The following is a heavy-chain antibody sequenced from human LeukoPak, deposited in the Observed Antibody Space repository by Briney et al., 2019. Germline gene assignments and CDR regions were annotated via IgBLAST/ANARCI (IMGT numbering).Heavy chain of an antibody. CDR2: ISYDGSNK. D-gene: IGHD3-22*01. V-gene: IGHV3-30*18. Sequence: PGGSLRLSCAASGFTFSSYGMHWVRQAPGKGLEWVAVISYDGSNKYYADSVKGRFTISRDNSKNTLYLPMNSLRAEDTAVYYCAKADYYDSSRYYRYWGQGTVAPVSS. J-gene: IGHJ4*02. CDR1: GFTFSSYG. CDR3: AKADYYDSSRYYRY.